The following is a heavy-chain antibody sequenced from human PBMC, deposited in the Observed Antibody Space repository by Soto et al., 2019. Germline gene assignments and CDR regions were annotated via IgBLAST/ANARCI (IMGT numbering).Heavy chain of an antibody. D-gene: IGHD2-15*01. Sequence: KASETLSLTCSVSGYSVSSSDYYWAWIRQPPGKGLEWIGSMLYSGLTYYNPSLKSRVTLSVDTSKNQFSMRLNSVTASDTAVYYCAPLSVSLSGPYGINVWGQGTTVTVSS. J-gene: IGHJ6*02. CDR3: APLSVSLSGPYGINV. CDR1: GYSVSSSDYY. CDR2: MLYSGLT. V-gene: IGHV4-39*01.